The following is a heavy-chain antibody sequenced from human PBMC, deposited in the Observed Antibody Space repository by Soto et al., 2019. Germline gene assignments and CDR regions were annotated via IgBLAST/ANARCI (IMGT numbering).Heavy chain of an antibody. V-gene: IGHV1-3*01. CDR2: IDRGVGDT. CDR3: ARDPVNRGMAPFDF. Sequence: QVQLVQSGAEVKKPGASVKVSCMASGYTLANYPMHWVRQAPGQGLEWMGWIDRGVGDTKYSQKFEGRVSIPRDTSASTVYMELSSLTSGDTAIYFCARDPVNRGMAPFDFWGQGTLVTVSS. J-gene: IGHJ4*02. CDR1: GYTLANYP. D-gene: IGHD3-10*01.